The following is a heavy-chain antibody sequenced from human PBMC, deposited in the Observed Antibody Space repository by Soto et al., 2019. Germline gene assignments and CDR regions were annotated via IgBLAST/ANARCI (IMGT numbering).Heavy chain of an antibody. J-gene: IGHJ3*02. CDR2: IKEDGSEK. CDR1: GVSFSSYW. Sequence: GGSLRLSCADSGVSFSSYWLSWVRLVPGKGLVLVANIKEDGSEKYYVDSVKGRFTISRDNAKNSLYLQMNSLRAEDTATYYCARDGNDYNSRAFDIWGQGTVVTVSS. CDR3: ARDGNDYNSRAFDI. V-gene: IGHV3-7*03. D-gene: IGHD3-10*01.